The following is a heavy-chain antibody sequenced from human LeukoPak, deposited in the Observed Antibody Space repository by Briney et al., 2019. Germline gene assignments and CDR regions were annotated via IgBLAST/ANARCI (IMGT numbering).Heavy chain of an antibody. CDR2: IYNTGST. V-gene: IGHV4-4*07. D-gene: IGHD2-21*02. CDR3: AKVAVTGYNWFAG. CDR1: GGSISSYY. J-gene: IGHJ5*02. Sequence: PSETLSLTCTVSGGSISSYYWSWIRQPPGKGLEWIGRIYNTGSTNYNPSFQSRVTMSLDTSKSQFSLKLSSVTAADTAVYYCAKVAVTGYNWFAGWGQGSLVTVS.